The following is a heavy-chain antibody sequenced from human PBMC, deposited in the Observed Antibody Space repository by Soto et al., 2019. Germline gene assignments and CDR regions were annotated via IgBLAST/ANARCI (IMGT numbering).Heavy chain of an antibody. CDR1: GYTFTSYA. CDR3: ARDLGYSSSWYIRPLYFDY. CDR2: INAGNGNT. D-gene: IGHD6-13*01. V-gene: IGHV1-3*01. J-gene: IGHJ4*02. Sequence: GASVKVSCKASGYTFTSYAMHWVRQAPGQRLEWMGWINAGNGNTKYSQKFQGRVTITRDTSASTAYMELSSLRSEDTAVYYCARDLGYSSSWYIRPLYFDYWGQGTLVTVS.